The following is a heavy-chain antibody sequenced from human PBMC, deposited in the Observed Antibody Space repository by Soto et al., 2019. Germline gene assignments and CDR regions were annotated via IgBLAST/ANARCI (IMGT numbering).Heavy chain of an antibody. CDR3: SRGAGRYCTNGVCSYLDY. Sequence: QVQLVQSGAEVKKPGSSVKVSCKASGGTFSSYAISWVRQAPGQGLEWMGGIIPIFGTANYAQKFQGRVTITADESTSTAYMDLSSLRSEDTAVYYCSRGAGRYCTNGVCSYLDYWGQGTLVTVSS. V-gene: IGHV1-69*01. J-gene: IGHJ4*02. CDR2: IIPIFGTA. D-gene: IGHD2-8*01. CDR1: GGTFSSYA.